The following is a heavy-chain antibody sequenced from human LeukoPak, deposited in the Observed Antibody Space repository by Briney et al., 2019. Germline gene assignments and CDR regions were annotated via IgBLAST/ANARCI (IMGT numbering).Heavy chain of an antibody. V-gene: IGHV3-74*01. J-gene: IGHJ5*02. CDR2: INSDGSYT. D-gene: IGHD3-3*01. Sequence: PGGSLRLSCAASGFTLSSYWMHWVRQAPGKGLVWVSRINSDGSYTSYADSVKGRFTISRDNAKNTLYLQMNNLRAEDTAVYYCARGFDFWSGYLGRFDPWGQGTLVTVSS. CDR3: ARGFDFWSGYLGRFDP. CDR1: GFTLSSYW.